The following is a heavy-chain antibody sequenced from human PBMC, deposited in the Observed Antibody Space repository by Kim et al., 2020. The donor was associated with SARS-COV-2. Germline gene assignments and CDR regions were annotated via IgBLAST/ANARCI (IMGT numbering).Heavy chain of an antibody. CDR2: IIPIFGTA. Sequence: SVKVSCKASGGTFSSYAISWVRQAPGQGLEWMGGIIPIFGTANYAQKFQGRVTITADESTSTAYMELSSLRSEDTAVYYCARAQYTADIVVVPAASAYFDYWGQGTLVTVSS. V-gene: IGHV1-69*13. CDR3: ARAQYTADIVVVPAASAYFDY. J-gene: IGHJ4*02. CDR1: GGTFSSYA. D-gene: IGHD2-2*01.